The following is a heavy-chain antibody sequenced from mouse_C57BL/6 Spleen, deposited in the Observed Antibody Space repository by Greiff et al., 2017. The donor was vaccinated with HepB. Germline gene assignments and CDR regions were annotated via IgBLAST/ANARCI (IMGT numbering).Heavy chain of an antibody. J-gene: IGHJ4*01. Sequence: VQLQQPGAELVKPGASVKMSCKASGYTFTSYWITWVKQRPGQGLEWIGDIYPGSGSTNYNEKFKSKTTLTVDTSSSTAYMQLSSLTSEDSAVYYCDHYYSNRYYAMDYWGQGTSVTVSS. CDR1: GYTFTSYW. V-gene: IGHV1-55*01. D-gene: IGHD2-5*01. CDR3: DHYYSNRYYAMDY. CDR2: IYPGSGST.